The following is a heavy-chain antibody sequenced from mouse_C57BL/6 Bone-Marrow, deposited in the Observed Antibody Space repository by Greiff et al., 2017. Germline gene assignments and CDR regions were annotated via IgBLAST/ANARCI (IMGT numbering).Heavy chain of an antibody. V-gene: IGHV5-9-1*02. Sequence: EVMLVESGEGLVKPGGSLKLSCAASGFTFSSYAMSWVRQTPEKRLEWVAYISSGGDYIYYADTVKGRFTISRDNARNTLYLQMSSLKSEDTAMYYCTRDYDYDGDAMDYWGQGTSVTVSS. CDR1: GFTFSSYA. CDR3: TRDYDYDGDAMDY. D-gene: IGHD2-4*01. J-gene: IGHJ4*01. CDR2: ISSGGDYI.